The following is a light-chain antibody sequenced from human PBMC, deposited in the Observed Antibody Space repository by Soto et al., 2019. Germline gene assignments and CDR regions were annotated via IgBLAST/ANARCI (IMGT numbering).Light chain of an antibody. J-gene: IGLJ3*02. Sequence: QSVLTQPASVSGSPGQSITISCTGTRSDVGGYNHVSWYQQHPGKAPKLMIYDVNKRPSGVSNHFSGSKSGNTASLTISGVQVEDEADYYCCSYAGSSTWVFGGGTKLTVL. CDR2: DVN. CDR1: RSDVGGYNH. V-gene: IGLV2-23*02. CDR3: CSYAGSSTWV.